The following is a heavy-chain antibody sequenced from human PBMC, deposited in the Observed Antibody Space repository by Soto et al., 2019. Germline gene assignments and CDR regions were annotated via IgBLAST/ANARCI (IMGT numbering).Heavy chain of an antibody. D-gene: IGHD7-27*01. CDR2: IYDGGNT. V-gene: IGHV4-30-4*01. CDR1: GGSISSAAYC. CDR3: ARGPSGDEVDY. Sequence: QVQLQESGPRLVSPSQTLSLTCTVSGGSISSAAYCWSWIRQSPDKGLEWIGHIYDGGNTYSSPSLKGRATTSAATPETQFSLRLNSVSAAATAVYYGARGPSGDEVDYWGQGIQVTVSS. J-gene: IGHJ4*02.